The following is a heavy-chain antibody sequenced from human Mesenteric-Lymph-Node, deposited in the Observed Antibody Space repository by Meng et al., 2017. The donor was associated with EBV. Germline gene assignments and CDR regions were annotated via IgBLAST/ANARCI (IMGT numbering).Heavy chain of an antibody. CDR2: IYYSGAT. D-gene: IGHD2-2*01. V-gene: IGHV4-30-4*01. Sequence: QVHPQESGPGLVKPSQTLSLTCTLSGGFISSGGYYWSWIRQSPGKGLEWIGYIYYSGATYYNPSLQSRVSMSMDSSRNQFSLKLSSVTAADTAVYYCAREIYCTSASCPFDYWGQGTLVTVSS. J-gene: IGHJ4*02. CDR1: GGFISSGGYY. CDR3: AREIYCTSASCPFDY.